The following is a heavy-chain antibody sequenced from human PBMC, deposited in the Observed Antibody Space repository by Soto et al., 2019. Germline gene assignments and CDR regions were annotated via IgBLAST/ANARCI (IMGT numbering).Heavy chain of an antibody. D-gene: IGHD5-18*01. CDR1: GFTFSSYG. J-gene: IGHJ6*02. Sequence: GGSLRLSCAASGFTFSSYGMHWVRHAPGKGLEWVAVISYDGSNKYYADSVKGRFTISRDNSKNTLYLQMNSLRAEDTAVYYCAKDIAYSYGYQVEPDGMDVWGQGTTVTVSS. CDR2: ISYDGSNK. CDR3: AKDIAYSYGYQVEPDGMDV. V-gene: IGHV3-30*18.